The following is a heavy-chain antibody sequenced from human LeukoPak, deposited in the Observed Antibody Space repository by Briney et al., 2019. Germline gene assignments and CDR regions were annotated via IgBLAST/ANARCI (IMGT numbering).Heavy chain of an antibody. V-gene: IGHV3-7*01. Sequence: GGSLRLSCAASGFSFSSYCMSWVRQAPGKGLEWVANIKQDGSEKYYVDSVKGRFTISRDNAKNSLYLQMNSLRAEDTAVYYCARGFRGWYAEGFDYWGQGTVVTVSS. CDR3: ARGFRGWYAEGFDY. D-gene: IGHD6-19*01. J-gene: IGHJ4*02. CDR1: GFSFSSYC. CDR2: IKQDGSEK.